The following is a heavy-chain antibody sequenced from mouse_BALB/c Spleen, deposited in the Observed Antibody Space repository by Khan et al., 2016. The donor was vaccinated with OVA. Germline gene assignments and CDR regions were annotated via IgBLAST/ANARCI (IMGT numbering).Heavy chain of an antibody. Sequence: VQLVESGPDLVAPSQSLSITCTVSGFSLTSYAIHWVRQPPGKGLEWLVVIWSDGRTTYNSALKSRLSITKDNSKSKVFLKINSLQTDDTAMYYCARHQFPLSMDSWGQGTSVTVSS. J-gene: IGHJ4*01. V-gene: IGHV2-6-2*01. CDR1: GFSLTSYA. CDR2: IWSDGRT. CDR3: ARHQFPLSMDS.